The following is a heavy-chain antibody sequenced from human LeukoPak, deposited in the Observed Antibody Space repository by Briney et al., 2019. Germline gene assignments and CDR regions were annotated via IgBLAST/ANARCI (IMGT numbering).Heavy chain of an antibody. CDR2: ISGSGGST. V-gene: IGHV3-23*01. CDR3: AKSTPIWFGELSNPYYYYYGMDV. J-gene: IGHJ6*02. D-gene: IGHD3-10*01. Sequence: PGGSLRLSCAASGFTFSSYAMRWVRQAPGKGLEWVSAISGSGGSTYYADSVKGRFTISRDNSKNTLYLQMNSLRAEDTAVYYCAKSTPIWFGELSNPYYYYYGMDVWGQGTTVTVPS. CDR1: GFTFSSYA.